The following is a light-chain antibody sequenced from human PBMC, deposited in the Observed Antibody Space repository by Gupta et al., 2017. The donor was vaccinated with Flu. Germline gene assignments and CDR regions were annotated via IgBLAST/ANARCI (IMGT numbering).Light chain of an antibody. CDR1: SGSIASYY. Sequence: TVTISCTRSSGSIASYYVQWYQQRPASSPTTVSEDGIRRPSGVPDRFAGAVDSSSTYASLNISELKAEDDYYDSCQYYDVSSLVFGGGTKLTVL. V-gene: IGLV6-57*01. J-gene: IGLJ2*01. CDR3: QYYDVSSLV. CDR2: DGI.